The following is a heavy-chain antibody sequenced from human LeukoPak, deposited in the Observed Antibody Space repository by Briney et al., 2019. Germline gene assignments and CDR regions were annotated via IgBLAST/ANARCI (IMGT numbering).Heavy chain of an antibody. CDR2: MNPNSGNT. D-gene: IGHD4-11*01. J-gene: IGHJ4*02. Sequence: SVKVSCKASGYTFTSYDINWVRQATGQGLEWMGWMNPNSGNTGYAQKFQGRVTMTRNTSISTAYMELSSLRSEDTAVYYCARVPARPKMSHYKSHRVTTGYYFDYWGQGTLVTVSS. CDR1: GYTFTSYD. CDR3: ARVPARPKMSHYKSHRVTTGYYFDY. V-gene: IGHV1-8*01.